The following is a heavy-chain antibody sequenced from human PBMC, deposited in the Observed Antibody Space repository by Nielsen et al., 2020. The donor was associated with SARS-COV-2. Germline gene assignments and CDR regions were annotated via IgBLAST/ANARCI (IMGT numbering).Heavy chain of an antibody. D-gene: IGHD1-14*01. CDR3: ARDLWNQLINAALTFDS. V-gene: IGHV3-30*03. Sequence: GESLKISCAASGFTFTNYGMHWVRQVAGKGLEWVAIVSRDGSDTFYVDSVKGRFTISRDNSKNTVYLQMRSLRPEDTAVYYCARDLWNQLINAALTFDSGGQGTLVSVSS. J-gene: IGHJ4*02. CDR2: VSRDGSDT. CDR1: GFTFTNYG.